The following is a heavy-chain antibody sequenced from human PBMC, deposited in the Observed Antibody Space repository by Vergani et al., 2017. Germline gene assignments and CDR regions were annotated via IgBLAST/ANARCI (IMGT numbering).Heavy chain of an antibody. CDR2: ISGSGGFK. V-gene: IGHV3-23*01. CDR1: GFTFTNFA. J-gene: IGHJ4*02. Sequence: EVQLLQSGGNLVQPGGSLRLSCAASGFTFTNFAMTWVRQAPGEGLEWVSGISGSGGFKYYADSVKGRFTISRDNSKNTMFLQMNNLRAEDTAVYYFAKDNVPGYYDSSGYCYYWGQGTLVTVSS. D-gene: IGHD3-22*01. CDR3: AKDNVPGYYDSSGYCYY.